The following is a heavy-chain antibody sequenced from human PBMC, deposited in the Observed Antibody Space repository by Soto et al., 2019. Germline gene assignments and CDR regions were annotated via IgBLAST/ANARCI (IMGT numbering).Heavy chain of an antibody. CDR1: GFTFSSYA. J-gene: IGHJ4*02. CDR2: ISGSGGST. V-gene: IGHV3-23*01. Sequence: EVQLLESGGGLVQPGGSLRLSCAASGFTFSSYAMSWVRQAPGKGLEWVSAISGSGGSTYYADSVKGRFTISRDNSKNTLYLQMISLRAEDTAVYYCAKDTGSSGYVGPFDYWGQGTLVTVSS. CDR3: AKDTGSSGYVGPFDY. D-gene: IGHD3-22*01.